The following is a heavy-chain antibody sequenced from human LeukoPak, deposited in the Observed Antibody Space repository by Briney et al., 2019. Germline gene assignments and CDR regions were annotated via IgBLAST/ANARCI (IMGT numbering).Heavy chain of an antibody. CDR3: ARDPSGSGSYYNY. Sequence: GGSLRLSCAASGFTFSSYSMNWVRQAPGKGLEWVSSISSSSSYIYYADSVKGRFTISRDNAKNSLYLQMNSLRAEDTAVYYCARDPSGSGSYYNYWGQGTLVTVSS. J-gene: IGHJ4*02. CDR1: GFTFSSYS. V-gene: IGHV3-21*01. D-gene: IGHD3-10*01. CDR2: ISSSSSYI.